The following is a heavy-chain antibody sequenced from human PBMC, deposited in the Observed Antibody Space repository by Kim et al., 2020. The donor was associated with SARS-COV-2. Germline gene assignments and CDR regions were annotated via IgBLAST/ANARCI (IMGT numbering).Heavy chain of an antibody. CDR2: IYPADSDT. CDR1: GYSFSNYW. D-gene: IGHD4-17*01. J-gene: IGHJ5*02. CDR3: ARRRDYGDILNFDWLDP. V-gene: IGHV5-51*01. Sequence: GESLKISCQATGYSFSNYWIAWVRQRPGKGLEWMGTIYPADSDTRYGPSFQGQVTMSVDKSTSTAYLQWSSLKASDTAVYYFARRRDYGDILNFDWLDPWGQGTQVSVSS.